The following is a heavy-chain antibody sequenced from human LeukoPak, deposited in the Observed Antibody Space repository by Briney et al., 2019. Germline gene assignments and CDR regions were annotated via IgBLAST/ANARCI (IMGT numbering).Heavy chain of an antibody. Sequence: LSLTCTVSGGSISSYYWSWIRQPPGKGLEWVAVIWYDGSNKYYADSVKGRFTISRDNSKNTLYLQMNSLRAEDTAVYYCAREGAVAGIDPWGQGTLVTVSS. CDR1: GGSISSYY. CDR2: IWYDGSNK. J-gene: IGHJ5*02. V-gene: IGHV3-33*08. D-gene: IGHD6-19*01. CDR3: AREGAVAGIDP.